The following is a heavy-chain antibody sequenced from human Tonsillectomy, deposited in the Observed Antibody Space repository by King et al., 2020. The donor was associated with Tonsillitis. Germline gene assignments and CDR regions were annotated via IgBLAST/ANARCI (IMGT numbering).Heavy chain of an antibody. V-gene: IGHV3-23*04. D-gene: IGHD2-8*01. CDR3: AKGCADTCYWLDP. Sequence: DVQLVESGGGLVQPGGSLRLSCAASGFTFSSYAMSWFRQAPGRGLEWFAGISGSGGATAYTDSVKGRVTISRDNSKNTLYLEMSTLTAEDTAIYYCAKGCADTCYWLDPWGQGTLVTVSS. CDR2: ISGSGGAT. CDR1: GFTFSSYA. J-gene: IGHJ5*02.